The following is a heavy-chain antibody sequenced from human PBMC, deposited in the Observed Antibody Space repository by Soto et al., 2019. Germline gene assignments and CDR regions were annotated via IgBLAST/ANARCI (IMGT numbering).Heavy chain of an antibody. Sequence: GGSLRLSCAASGFTFSSSAVTWVRQAPGKGLEWISSISDSGGSRYYADSVKGRFTISRDNSKNTLYLQMNSLGAEDTAVYYCAKSCCGDYYSRLAHWGQGTQVIVSS. CDR3: AKSCCGDYYSRLAH. V-gene: IGHV3-23*01. CDR2: ISDSGGSR. J-gene: IGHJ1*01. D-gene: IGHD2-21*02. CDR1: GFTFSSSA.